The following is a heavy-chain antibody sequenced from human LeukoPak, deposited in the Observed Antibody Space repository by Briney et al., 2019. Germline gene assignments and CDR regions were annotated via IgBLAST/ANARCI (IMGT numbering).Heavy chain of an antibody. Sequence: PGGSLRLSCAASGFTFDDYAMHWARHAPGKGLEWVSLISGDGGSTYYADSVKGRFTISRDNSTNSLYLQMNSLTPAATSLYYCAKDRDSSGWSPFDYWGQGTLVTVSS. CDR3: AKDRDSSGWSPFDY. J-gene: IGHJ4*02. V-gene: IGHV3-43*02. CDR2: ISGDGGST. CDR1: GFTFDDYA. D-gene: IGHD6-19*01.